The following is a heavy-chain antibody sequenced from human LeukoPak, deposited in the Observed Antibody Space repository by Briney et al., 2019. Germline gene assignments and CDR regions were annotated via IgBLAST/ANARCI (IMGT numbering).Heavy chain of an antibody. V-gene: IGHV3-7*01. CDR1: GFTFSSYW. J-gene: IGHJ3*02. CDR3: ATHCSSVSCSLATFDI. Sequence: GGSLRLSCAASGFTFSSYWMSWVRQAPGKGLEWVANIKQDGSEKYYVDSVKGRFTISRDNAKNSLYLQMNSLRAEDTAVYYCATHCSSVSCSLATFDIWGQGTMVTVSS. D-gene: IGHD2-2*01. CDR2: IKQDGSEK.